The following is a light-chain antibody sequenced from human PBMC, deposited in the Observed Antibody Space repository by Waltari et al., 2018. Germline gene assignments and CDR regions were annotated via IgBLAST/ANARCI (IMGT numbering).Light chain of an antibody. J-gene: IGKJ1*01. V-gene: IGKV3-15*01. CDR3: QQYNNWPGT. CDR2: GAS. Sequence: EIVMTQSPATLSVSPGERATLSCRASQSVSSNLAWYQQKPGQAPRLLTYGASTRATGIPARFSGSGSGTEFTLTISSLQSEDFAVYYCQQYNNWPGTFGQGTKVEI. CDR1: QSVSSN.